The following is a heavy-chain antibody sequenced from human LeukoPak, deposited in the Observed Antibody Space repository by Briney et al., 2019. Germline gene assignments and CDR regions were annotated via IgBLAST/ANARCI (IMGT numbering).Heavy chain of an antibody. D-gene: IGHD6-6*01. CDR2: ISAYNGNT. CDR1: GYTFTSYG. CDR3: ARDHGAAARPAADY. V-gene: IGHV1-18*01. Sequence: ASVTVSFKASGYTFTSYGISWVRQAPGQGLEWMGWISAYNGNTNYAQKLQGRVTMTTDTSTSTAYMELRSLRSDDTAVYYCARDHGAAARPAADYWGQGTLVTVSS. J-gene: IGHJ4*02.